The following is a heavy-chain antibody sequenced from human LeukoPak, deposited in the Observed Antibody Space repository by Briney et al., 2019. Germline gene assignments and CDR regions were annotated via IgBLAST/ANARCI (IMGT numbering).Heavy chain of an antibody. CDR2: IIPIFGTA. CDR1: GGTFSSYA. V-gene: IGHV1-69*13. J-gene: IGHJ4*02. Sequence: ASVKVSCKASGGTFSSYAISWVRQAPGQGLEWMGGIIPIFGTANYAQKFQGRVTITADESTSTAYMELSSLRSDDTSVYYCAREITSYKVLYDWGQGTLVTVSS. CDR3: AREITSYKVLYD. D-gene: IGHD2-2*01.